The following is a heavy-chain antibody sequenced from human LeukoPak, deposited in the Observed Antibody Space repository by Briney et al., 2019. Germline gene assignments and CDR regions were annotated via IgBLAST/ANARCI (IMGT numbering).Heavy chain of an antibody. CDR3: ARGLSYYYDSSGYPTRWPDY. D-gene: IGHD3-22*01. CDR2: IYYSGST. Sequence: NPSETLSLTCTVSGGSVSSGSYYWSWIRQPPGKGLEWIGYIYYSGSTNYNPSLKSRVTISVDTSKNQFSLKLSSVTAADTAVYYCARGLSYYYDSSGYPTRWPDYWGQGTLVTVSS. V-gene: IGHV4-61*01. CDR1: GGSVSSGSYY. J-gene: IGHJ4*02.